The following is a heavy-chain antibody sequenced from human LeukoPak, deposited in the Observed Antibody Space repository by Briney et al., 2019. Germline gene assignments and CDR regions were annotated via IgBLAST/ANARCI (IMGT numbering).Heavy chain of an antibody. V-gene: IGHV1-2*02. CDR2: INPNSGGT. CDR3: ARAQSLLYYMDV. D-gene: IGHD2-21*01. Sequence: ASVKVSCKASGYTFTGYYMHWVRQAPGQGLEWMGWINPNSGGTNYAQKFQGRVTMTRDTSISTAYMELSRLRSDDTAVYYCARAQSLLYYMDVWGKGTTVTVSS. J-gene: IGHJ6*03. CDR1: GYTFTGYY.